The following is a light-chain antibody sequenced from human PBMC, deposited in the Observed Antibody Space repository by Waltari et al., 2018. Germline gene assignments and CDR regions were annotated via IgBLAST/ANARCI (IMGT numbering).Light chain of an antibody. Sequence: ASQTGGTQRAWDQQRAGQAPRLLSFDASSRSTGIPAKVRGSGSGTDCTLTVSNLEPEDFAVYFCQQRSSWPYTFGQGTRLEI. CDR2: DAS. CDR1: QTGGTQ. J-gene: IGKJ2*01. V-gene: IGKV3-11*01. CDR3: QQRSSWPYT.